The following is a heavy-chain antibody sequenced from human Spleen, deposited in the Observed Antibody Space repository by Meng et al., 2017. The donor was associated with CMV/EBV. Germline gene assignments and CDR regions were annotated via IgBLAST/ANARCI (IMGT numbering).Heavy chain of an antibody. CDR2: ISPSGGSQ. CDR1: GFTFSDYF. D-gene: IGHD4-11*01. V-gene: IGHV3-11*01. J-gene: IGHJ5*02. Sequence: GESLKISCAASGFTFSDYFMSWIRQAPGKGPEWISHISPSGGSQYYAESVKGRFTMSRDNADDSVFLQMNSLRVEDTAVYYCARGAYTVTSFAEGRFDPWGQGTLVTVSS. CDR3: ARGAYTVTSFAEGRFDP.